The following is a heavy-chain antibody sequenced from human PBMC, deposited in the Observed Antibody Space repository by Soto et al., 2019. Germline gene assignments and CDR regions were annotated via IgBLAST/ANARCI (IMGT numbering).Heavy chain of an antibody. CDR2: IYYTGST. CDR3: ATVPPYSTGFGGFDC. J-gene: IGHJ4*02. V-gene: IGHV4-30-4*01. CDR1: GGSVSSDNYY. Sequence: SETLSLTCIVSGGSVSSDNYYWSWIRQSPGKGLEWIGYIYYTGSTYYNPSLKSRVTISVDRSQYQFSLELTSVTAADTAVYFCATVPPYSTGFGGFDCWGQGTLVTVSS. D-gene: IGHD6-19*01.